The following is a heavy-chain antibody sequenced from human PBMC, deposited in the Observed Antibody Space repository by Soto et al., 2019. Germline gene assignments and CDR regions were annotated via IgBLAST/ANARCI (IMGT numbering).Heavy chain of an antibody. Sequence: QPXGSLRLSCAASGFTFSSYAMHWVRQAPGKGLEWVAVISYDGSNKYYADSVKGRFTISRDNSKNTLYLQMNSLRAEDTAVYYCARDRVIVVVTAPSYWGQGTLVTVSS. D-gene: IGHD2-21*02. CDR2: ISYDGSNK. J-gene: IGHJ4*02. CDR1: GFTFSSYA. CDR3: ARDRVIVVVTAPSY. V-gene: IGHV3-30-3*01.